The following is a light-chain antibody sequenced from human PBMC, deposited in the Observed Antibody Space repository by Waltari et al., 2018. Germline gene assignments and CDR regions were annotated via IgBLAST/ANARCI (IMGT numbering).Light chain of an antibody. CDR1: ALPRQY. CDR2: QDT. Sequence: SYELTQPPSVSVSPGQTARITCSGDALPRQYAYWYQQRPGQAPMLMIYQDTQRPSENPELFSGYSSGTTVTLTISEVQAEDEADYYCQSADGSGTYVVFGGGTKLTVL. V-gene: IGLV3-25*03. J-gene: IGLJ2*01. CDR3: QSADGSGTYVV.